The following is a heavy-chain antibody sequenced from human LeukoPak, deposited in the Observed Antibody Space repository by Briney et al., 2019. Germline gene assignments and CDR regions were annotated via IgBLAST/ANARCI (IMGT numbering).Heavy chain of an antibody. D-gene: IGHD3-10*01. J-gene: IGHJ6*02. Sequence: APVKVSCKASGYTFTGYYMHWVRQAPGQGLEWMGWINPNSGGTNYAQKFQGRVTMTRDTSISTAYMELSRLRSDDTAVYYCAREIENGSGSYYYYYGMDVWGQGTTVTVSS. CDR2: INPNSGGT. CDR1: GYTFTGYY. V-gene: IGHV1-2*02. CDR3: AREIENGSGSYYYYYGMDV.